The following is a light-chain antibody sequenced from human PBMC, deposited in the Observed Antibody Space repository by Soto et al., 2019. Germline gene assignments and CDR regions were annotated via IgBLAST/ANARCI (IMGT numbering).Light chain of an antibody. CDR2: GAS. CDR1: QSVSSSY. Sequence: EIVLTQSPATLSLSTGERATISCRASQSVSSSYLAWYQQKPGQAPRLLIYGASSRATGIPDRFSGSGSGTDFTLTISRLEPEDFAVYYCQQYGSSRTFGQGTKV. V-gene: IGKV3-20*01. CDR3: QQYGSSRT. J-gene: IGKJ1*01.